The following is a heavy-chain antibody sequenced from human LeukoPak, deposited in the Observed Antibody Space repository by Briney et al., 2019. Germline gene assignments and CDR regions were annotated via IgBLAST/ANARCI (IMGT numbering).Heavy chain of an antibody. J-gene: IGHJ4*02. CDR1: GFTFSSHN. Sequence: GGSLRLSCAASGFTFSSHNMNWVRQAPGKGLEWVSYISSSGSNKYYADSVKGRFTISRDNAKNSLYLQMNSPRAEDTAVYYCATFLDYWGQGTLVTVSS. CDR2: ISSSGSNK. CDR3: ATFLDY. V-gene: IGHV3-48*04.